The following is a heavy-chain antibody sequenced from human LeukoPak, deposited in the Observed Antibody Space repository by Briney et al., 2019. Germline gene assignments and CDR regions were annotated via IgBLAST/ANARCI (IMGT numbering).Heavy chain of an antibody. Sequence: GRSLRHSCAASGFTFSSYGMHWVRQAPGKGLEWVAVISYDGSNKYYADSVKGRFTISRDNSKNTLYLQMNSLRAEDTAVYYCAKDRIPLLMGTGFDYWGQGTLVTVSS. D-gene: IGHD3-10*01. CDR3: AKDRIPLLMGTGFDY. V-gene: IGHV3-30*18. CDR2: ISYDGSNK. CDR1: GFTFSSYG. J-gene: IGHJ4*02.